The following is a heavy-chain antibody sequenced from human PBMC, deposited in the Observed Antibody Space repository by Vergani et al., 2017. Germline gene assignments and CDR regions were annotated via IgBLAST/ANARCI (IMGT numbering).Heavy chain of an antibody. CDR1: GYSFTSYW. Sequence: EVQLVQSGAEVKKPGESLRISCKGSGYSFTSYWISWVRQLPGEGLEWMGRIDPSDSYTNYSPSFQGHVTISADKSISTAYLQWSSLKASDPAMYYCTKLSDVLTGSDYGMDVGGQGATVTVSS. CDR2: IDPSDSYT. V-gene: IGHV5-10-1*03. D-gene: IGHD3-9*01. J-gene: IGHJ6*02. CDR3: TKLSDVLTGSDYGMDV.